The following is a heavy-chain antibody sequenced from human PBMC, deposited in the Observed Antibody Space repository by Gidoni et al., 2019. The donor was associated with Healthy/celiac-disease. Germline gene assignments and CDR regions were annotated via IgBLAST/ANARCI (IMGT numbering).Heavy chain of an antibody. J-gene: IGHJ3*02. Sequence: QVQLQESGPGLVKPSETLSLTCTVSGGSISSYYWSWIRQPPGKGLEWIGYIYYSGSTNYNPSLKSRVTISVDTSKNQFSLKLSSVTAADTAVYYCAGEGPEAGHAFDIWGQGTMVTVSS. CDR1: GGSISSYY. CDR3: AGEGPEAGHAFDI. V-gene: IGHV4-59*12. CDR2: IYYSGST.